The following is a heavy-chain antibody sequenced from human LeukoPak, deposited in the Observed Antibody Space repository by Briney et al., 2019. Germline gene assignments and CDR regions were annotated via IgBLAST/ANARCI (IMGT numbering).Heavy chain of an antibody. V-gene: IGHV3-30*18. CDR3: AKEVGALENY. D-gene: IGHD1-26*01. CDR1: GFTFSSYG. CDR2: ISYDGSNK. J-gene: IGHJ4*02. Sequence: GGSLRLSCAASGFTFSSYGMHWVRQAPGKGLEWVAVISYDGSNKYYADSVKGRFTISRDNSKNTLHLQMNSLRAEDTAVYYCAKEVGALENYWGQGTLVTVSS.